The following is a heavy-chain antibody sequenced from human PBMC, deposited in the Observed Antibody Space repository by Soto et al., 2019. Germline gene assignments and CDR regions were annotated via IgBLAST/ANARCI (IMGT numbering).Heavy chain of an antibody. V-gene: IGHV1-69*02. CDR2: IIPILGIA. Sequence: ASVKVSCKASGGTFSSYTISWVRQAPGQGLEWMGRIIPILGIANYAQKFQGRVTITADKSTSTAYMELSSLRSEDTAVYYCASRSSPPVVPAAGPYYFDYWGQGTLVTVSS. J-gene: IGHJ4*02. CDR1: GGTFSSYT. CDR3: ASRSSPPVVPAAGPYYFDY. D-gene: IGHD2-2*01.